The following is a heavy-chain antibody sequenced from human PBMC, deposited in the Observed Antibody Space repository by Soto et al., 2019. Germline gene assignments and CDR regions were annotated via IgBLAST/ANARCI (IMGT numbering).Heavy chain of an antibody. D-gene: IGHD6-13*01. CDR2: INWNSGSI. Sequence: GGSLRLSCAASGSTFDDYAMHWVRQVPGKGLEWVSGINWNSGSIGYADSVKGRFAISRDNAKNSLHLQMNSLRAEDTAFYYCVKDESINWYSGHFRHWGQGTLVTVSS. CDR3: VKDESINWYSGHFRH. V-gene: IGHV3-9*01. J-gene: IGHJ1*01. CDR1: GSTFDDYA.